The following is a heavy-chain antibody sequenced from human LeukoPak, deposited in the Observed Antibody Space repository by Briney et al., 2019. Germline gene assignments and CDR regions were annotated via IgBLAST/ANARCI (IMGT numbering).Heavy chain of an antibody. Sequence: GGSLRLSCSVSGFTFSTYVMHWVRQAPGKGLEYASAISSNGDNTYYADSVKGRFTISRDNSKNTLYLQMSSLRADDTAVYYCVRGTGYWGQGTLVTVSS. J-gene: IGHJ4*02. V-gene: IGHV3-64D*06. CDR2: ISSNGDNT. CDR1: GFTFSTYV. CDR3: VRGTGY.